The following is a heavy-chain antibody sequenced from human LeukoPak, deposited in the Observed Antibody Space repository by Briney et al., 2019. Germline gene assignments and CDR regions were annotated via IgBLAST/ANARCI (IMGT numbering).Heavy chain of an antibody. CDR3: VRVPQRVPHNWFDP. J-gene: IGHJ5*02. Sequence: GASVTVSFTASGYTFTINDINWVRQAPGQGLEWMGWMNPHSGSVGYAQKFQGRVIMTWDTSISTAYMELSSLTSDDTAVYYCVRVPQRVPHNWFDPWGQGTLSPSPQ. D-gene: IGHD1-1*01. CDR1: GYTFTIND. V-gene: IGHV1-8*01. CDR2: MNPHSGSV.